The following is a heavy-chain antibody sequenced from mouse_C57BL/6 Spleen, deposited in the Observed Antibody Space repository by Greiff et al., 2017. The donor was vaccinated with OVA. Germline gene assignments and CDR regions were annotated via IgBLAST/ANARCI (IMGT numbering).Heavy chain of an antibody. CDR1: GYTFTGYW. CDR2: ILPGSGST. CDR3: ARRGLYEDVWFAY. Sequence: VQLQQSGAELMKPGASVKLSCKATGYTFTGYWIEWVKQRPGHGLEWLGEILPGSGSTNYNAKFKGKATFTADTSSNTAYMQLSSLTTEDSAIYYCARRGLYEDVWFAYWGQGTLVTVSA. D-gene: IGHD1-3*01. V-gene: IGHV1-9*01. J-gene: IGHJ3*01.